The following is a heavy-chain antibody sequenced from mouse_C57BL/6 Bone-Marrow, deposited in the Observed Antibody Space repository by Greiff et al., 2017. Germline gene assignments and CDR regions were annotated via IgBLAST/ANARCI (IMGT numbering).Heavy chain of an antibody. V-gene: IGHV5-12*01. CDR2: ISNGGGST. Sequence: EVQGVESGGGLVQPGGSLKLSCAASGFTFSDYYMYWVRQTPEKRLEWVAYISNGGGSTYYPDTVKGRFTISRDNAKNTLYLQKNRLKSEDTAMYYCARLGTTVVAVDYWGRGTAVTVSS. D-gene: IGHD1-1*01. J-gene: IGHJ4*01. CDR1: GFTFSDYY. CDR3: ARLGTTVVAVDY.